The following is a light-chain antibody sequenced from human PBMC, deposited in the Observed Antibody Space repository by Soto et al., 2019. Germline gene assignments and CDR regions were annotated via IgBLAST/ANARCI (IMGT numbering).Light chain of an antibody. V-gene: IGKV1-33*01. CDR1: QDIKKY. Sequence: DSQLTQSPSSLSASAGDRVTITCQASQDIKKYLNWYQQKPGKAPKLLIYDTVNLETGLPSRFSGSGSGTDFTFSISSLQPEDIATYYCQQYDNLPLTFGGGTKVEIK. J-gene: IGKJ4*01. CDR2: DTV. CDR3: QQYDNLPLT.